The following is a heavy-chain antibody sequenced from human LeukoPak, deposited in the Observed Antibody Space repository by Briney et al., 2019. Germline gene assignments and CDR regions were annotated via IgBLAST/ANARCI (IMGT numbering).Heavy chain of an antibody. CDR3: ARGLGSGYYND. Sequence: GGSLRLSCAVSGSTVSSNYMTWVRQAPGKGLEWVSTIYTGGSTYYADSVKDRFTISRDDSKSTLYLQMNSLRAEDTAVYSCARGLGSGYYNDWGRGTLVTVSS. D-gene: IGHD3-22*01. V-gene: IGHV3-66*01. CDR2: IYTGGST. J-gene: IGHJ4*02. CDR1: GSTVSSNY.